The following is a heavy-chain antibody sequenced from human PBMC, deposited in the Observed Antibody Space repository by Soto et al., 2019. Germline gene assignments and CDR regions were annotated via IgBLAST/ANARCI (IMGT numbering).Heavy chain of an antibody. CDR1: GYTFTSYA. D-gene: IGHD1-26*01. CDR2: INAGNGNT. V-gene: IGHV1-3*01. CDR3: ARDVGATGD. Sequence: QVQLVQSGAEVKKPGASVKVSCKASGYTFTSYAMHWVRQAPGQRLEWIGWINAGNGNTKYSQKFHGRVTINRDTSASTAYLELISLRSEDTAVYYCARDVGATGDWGQGTRVTVSS. J-gene: IGHJ4*02.